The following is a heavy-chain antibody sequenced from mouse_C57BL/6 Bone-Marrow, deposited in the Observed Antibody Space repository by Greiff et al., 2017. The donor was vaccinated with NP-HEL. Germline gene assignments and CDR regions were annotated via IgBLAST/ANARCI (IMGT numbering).Heavy chain of an antibody. CDR1: GYTFTGYW. V-gene: IGHV1-9*01. Sequence: VQLQQSGAELMKPGASVKLSCKATGYTFTGYWIEWVKQRPGHGLEWIGEILPGSGSTNYIEKFKGKATFTADTSSNTAYMQLSSLTTEDSAIYYCARGGNYYWYCDVWGTGTTVTVSS. CDR2: ILPGSGST. D-gene: IGHD2-1*01. J-gene: IGHJ1*03. CDR3: ARGGNYYWYCDV.